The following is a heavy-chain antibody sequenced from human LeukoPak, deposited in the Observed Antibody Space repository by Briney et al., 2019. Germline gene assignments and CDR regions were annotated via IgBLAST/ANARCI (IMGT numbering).Heavy chain of an antibody. V-gene: IGHV4-34*01. CDR3: ARAIYDSSGSMNFVY. CDR1: GGSFSGYY. D-gene: IGHD3-22*01. CDR2: INHSGST. J-gene: IGHJ4*02. Sequence: SETLSLTCAVYGGSFSGYYWSWIRQPPGKGLEWIGEINHSGSTNYNPSLKSRVTISVDTSKNQFSLKLSSVTAADTAVYYCARAIYDSSGSMNFVYWGQGTLVTVSS.